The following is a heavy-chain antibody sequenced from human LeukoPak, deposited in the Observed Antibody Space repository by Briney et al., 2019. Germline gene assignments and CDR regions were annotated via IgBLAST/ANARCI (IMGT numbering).Heavy chain of an antibody. J-gene: IGHJ4*02. CDR1: GGAISSYY. D-gene: IGHD5-24*01. CDR3: ARGPEMATTYFDY. CDR2: IYSSGST. V-gene: IGHV4-4*07. Sequence: SETLSLTCTVSGGAISSYYWTWIRQHAGKGLEWIGRIYSSGSTNHNPSLKSRVTMSVDTSKNQFSLKLSSVTAADTAVYYCARGPEMATTYFDYWGQGILVTVSS.